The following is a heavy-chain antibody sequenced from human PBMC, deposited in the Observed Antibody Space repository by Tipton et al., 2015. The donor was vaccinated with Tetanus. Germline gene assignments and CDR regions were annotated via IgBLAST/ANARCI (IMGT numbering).Heavy chain of an antibody. Sequence: TLSLTCAVSGGLLSTGGYSWGWIRQPPGQGLEWIGYVYHTGSTYYNPSLRGRVTISIDTSKSQFSMRLSSVTVADTAVYYCARGMGAYLNWGQGTLVTVS. J-gene: IGHJ4*02. CDR1: GGLLSTGGYS. D-gene: IGHD1-26*01. CDR2: VYHTGST. V-gene: IGHV4-30-2*01. CDR3: ARGMGAYLN.